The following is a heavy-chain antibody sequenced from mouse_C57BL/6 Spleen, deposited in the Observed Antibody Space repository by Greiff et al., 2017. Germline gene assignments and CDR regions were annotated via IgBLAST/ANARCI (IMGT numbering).Heavy chain of an antibody. CDR3: TRDYCGNSYNFDY. Sequence: VQLQQSGAELVRPGASVTLSCKASGYTFTDYDMHWVKQTPVHGLEWIGAIDPETGGTAYNQKFKGKAILTADKSSSTAYMELRGLTSEDSAVYCCTRDYCGNSYNFDYWGQGTTLTVSS. CDR2: IDPETGGT. J-gene: IGHJ2*01. V-gene: IGHV1-15*01. CDR1: GYTFTDYD. D-gene: IGHD1-1*01.